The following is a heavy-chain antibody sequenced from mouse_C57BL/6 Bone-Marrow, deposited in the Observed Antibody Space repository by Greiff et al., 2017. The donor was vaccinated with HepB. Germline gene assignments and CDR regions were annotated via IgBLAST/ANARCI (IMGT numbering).Heavy chain of an antibody. D-gene: IGHD2-4*01. V-gene: IGHV1-69*01. CDR2: IDPSDSYT. CDR1: GYTFTSYW. J-gene: IGHJ4*01. Sequence: VKLQQPGAELVMPGASVKLSCKASGYTFTSYWMHWVKQRPGQGLEWIGEIDPSDSYTNYNQKFKGKSTLTVDKSSSTAYMQLSSLTSEDSAVYYCASYDYDGRGYYAMDYWGQGTSVTVSS. CDR3: ASYDYDGRGYYAMDY.